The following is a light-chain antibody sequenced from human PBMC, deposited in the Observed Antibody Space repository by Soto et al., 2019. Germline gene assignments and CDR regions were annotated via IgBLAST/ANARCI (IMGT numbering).Light chain of an antibody. Sequence: QSALPQPPSASGTPGQRVTISCSTTNSRSGSNYVYWYQQLPGAAPKLLIYRNDQRPSGVPDRFSASKSGTSASLATSGLRSEDEADYFCAKWDDSLRVYVFGSGTKVTVL. V-gene: IGLV1-47*01. J-gene: IGLJ1*01. CDR3: AKWDDSLRVYV. CDR1: NSRSGSNY. CDR2: RND.